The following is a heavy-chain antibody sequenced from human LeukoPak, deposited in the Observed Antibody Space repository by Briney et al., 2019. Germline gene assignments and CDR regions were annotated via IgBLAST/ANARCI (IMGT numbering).Heavy chain of an antibody. Sequence: SVEVPCKASGGTFSSYTISWVRQAPGQGLEWMGRIIPILGIANYAQKFQGRVTITADKSTSTAYMELSSLRSEDTAVYYCASAPYMDVWGKGTTVTVSS. J-gene: IGHJ6*03. CDR3: ASAPYMDV. CDR1: GGTFSSYT. V-gene: IGHV1-69*02. CDR2: IIPILGIA.